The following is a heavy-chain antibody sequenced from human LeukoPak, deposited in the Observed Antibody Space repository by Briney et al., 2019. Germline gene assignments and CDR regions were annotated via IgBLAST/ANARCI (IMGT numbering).Heavy chain of an antibody. CDR3: ARVVAEGDAFDI. Sequence: ASVKVSCKASGYTFTSYDINWVRQATGQGLEWMGWMNPNSGNTGYAQEFQGRVTMTRNTSISTAYMELSSLRSEDTAVYYCARVVAEGDAFDIWGQGTMVTVSS. J-gene: IGHJ3*02. CDR1: GYTFTSYD. V-gene: IGHV1-8*01. CDR2: MNPNSGNT. D-gene: IGHD2-15*01.